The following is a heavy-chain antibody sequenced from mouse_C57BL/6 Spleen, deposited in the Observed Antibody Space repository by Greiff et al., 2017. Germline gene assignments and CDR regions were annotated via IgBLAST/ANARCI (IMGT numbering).Heavy chain of an antibody. Sequence: QVQLQQPGAELVMPGASVKLSCKASGYTFTSYWKHWVKQRPGQGLEWIEEIDPSDSYTNYNQKFKGKSTLTVDKSTSTAYMQLSSLTSEDSAVYYCAREVALDYWGQGTTLTVSS. CDR2: IDPSDSYT. D-gene: IGHD1-3*01. V-gene: IGHV1-69*01. CDR3: AREVALDY. J-gene: IGHJ2*01. CDR1: GYTFTSYW.